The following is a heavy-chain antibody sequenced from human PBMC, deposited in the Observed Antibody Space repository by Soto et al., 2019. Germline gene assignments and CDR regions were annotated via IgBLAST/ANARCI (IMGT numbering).Heavy chain of an antibody. CDR3: AADSVVRDNFDY. V-gene: IGHV1-58*01. CDR2: IVVDSGNT. Sequence: GTSVKLSCKDSGFTFTTSAVRWVRQARRQRLEWIGWIVVDSGNTNYAQKFQERVTITRDMSTSTVYMELSSLRSEDTAVYYCAADSVVRDNFDYWGQGTLVTVSS. J-gene: IGHJ4*02. D-gene: IGHD3-22*01. CDR1: GFTFTTSA.